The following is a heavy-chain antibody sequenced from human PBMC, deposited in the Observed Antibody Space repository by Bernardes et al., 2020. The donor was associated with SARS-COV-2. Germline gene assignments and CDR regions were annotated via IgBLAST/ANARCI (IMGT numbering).Heavy chain of an antibody. D-gene: IGHD3-3*01. CDR2: IFSGGTT. CDR3: AKDPFYDFWSGYYFDY. CDR1: GFTVSSNH. J-gene: IGHJ4*02. V-gene: IGHV3-53*01. Sequence: VWSLRLSCAASGFTVSSNHMNWVRQAPGKGLEWVSVIFSGGTTNYADSVRGRFTISRDNSNNMLYLLMNSLRAEDTAIYYCAKDPFYDFWSGYYFDYWGQGTLVTVSS.